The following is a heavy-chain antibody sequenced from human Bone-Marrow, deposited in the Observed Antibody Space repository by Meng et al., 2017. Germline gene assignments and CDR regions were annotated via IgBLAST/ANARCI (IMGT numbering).Heavy chain of an antibody. J-gene: IGHJ4*02. CDR1: GYTFPDYW. Sequence: QVQLVQVGAGVKEPGASVKGSCKASGYTFPDYWLHWVRRAPGQGLEWMGRINPKSGDTHYAQRFQGRVTMTGDTSISTAYMELSGLRSDDTAMYYCARDEDISAAGKLFGNYWGQGTLVTVSS. V-gene: IGHV1-2*06. D-gene: IGHD6-13*01. CDR2: INPKSGDT. CDR3: ARDEDISAAGKLFGNY.